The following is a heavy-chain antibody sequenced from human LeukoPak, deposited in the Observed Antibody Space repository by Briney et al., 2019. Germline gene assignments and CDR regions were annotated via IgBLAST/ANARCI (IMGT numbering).Heavy chain of an antibody. Sequence: ASVNVSCKASRYTVTGYYILWVRQAPGQGLDWMGWINPYRGGTIYAQNFQGRVYMPRDMSTSTVYMELSRLRSEDTAVYYCARGRNYYDSSDYYEGDAFDIWGQGTMVTVSS. J-gene: IGHJ3*02. V-gene: IGHV1-2*02. CDR2: INPYRGGT. CDR1: RYTVTGYY. D-gene: IGHD3-22*01. CDR3: ARGRNYYDSSDYYEGDAFDI.